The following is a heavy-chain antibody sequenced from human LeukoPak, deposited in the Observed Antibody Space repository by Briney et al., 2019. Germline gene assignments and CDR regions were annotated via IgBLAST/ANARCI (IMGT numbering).Heavy chain of an antibody. J-gene: IGHJ4*02. CDR1: GGSISSSSYY. V-gene: IGHV4-39*01. CDR3: VSGSSWYHYFDY. D-gene: IGHD6-13*01. Sequence: SETLSLTCTVSGGSISSSSYYWGWIRQPPGKGLEWIGSIYYSGSTYYNPSLKSRVTISVDTSKNQSSLKLSSVTAADTAVYYCVSGSSWYHYFDYWGQGTLVTVSS. CDR2: IYYSGST.